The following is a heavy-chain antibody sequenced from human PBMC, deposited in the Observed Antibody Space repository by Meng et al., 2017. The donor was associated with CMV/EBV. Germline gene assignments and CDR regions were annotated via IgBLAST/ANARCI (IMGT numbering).Heavy chain of an antibody. J-gene: IGHJ4*01. CDR3: ARSTGWSRFDS. V-gene: IGHV1-2*02. CDR2: INPNDAT. CDR1: GYKMADYY. Sequence: QVHLAQSGAEVQQPXDSVKVSCEASGYKMADYYIHWMPQAPGQWLEWMGWINPNDATNYAHSFQGRVTMTRDMSMNTVYMELSRLTSDDTAVYYCARSTGWSRFDSWGLGTLVTVSS. D-gene: IGHD6-19*01.